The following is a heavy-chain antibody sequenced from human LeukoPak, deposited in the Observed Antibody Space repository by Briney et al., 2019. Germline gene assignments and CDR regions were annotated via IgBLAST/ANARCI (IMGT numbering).Heavy chain of an antibody. V-gene: IGHV3-53*01. CDR1: GFSVSHNY. Sequence: GGSLRLSCTASGFSVSHNYMNWVRQAPGKGLEWVALIYSGGNTHYADSVKGRSTISRDNSKNTLYLQMSSLRVEDTAVYYCTRDTPGIAASVSGGWGQGTLVTVSS. D-gene: IGHD6-13*01. CDR2: IYSGGNT. CDR3: TRDTPGIAASVSGG. J-gene: IGHJ4*02.